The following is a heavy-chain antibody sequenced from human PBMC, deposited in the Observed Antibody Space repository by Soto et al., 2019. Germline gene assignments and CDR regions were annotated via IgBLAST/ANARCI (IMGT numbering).Heavy chain of an antibody. D-gene: IGHD3-22*01. Sequence: EVQLLESGGGLVQPGGSLRLSCAASGFTFSSYAMSWVRQAPGKGLEWVSAISGSGGSTYYADSVKGRFTITIDNSKNTLYLQMNSLRAEDTAVYYCAKVDDSSGYYYRTFDYWGQGTLVTVSS. J-gene: IGHJ4*02. CDR3: AKVDDSSGYYYRTFDY. CDR1: GFTFSSYA. CDR2: ISGSGGST. V-gene: IGHV3-23*01.